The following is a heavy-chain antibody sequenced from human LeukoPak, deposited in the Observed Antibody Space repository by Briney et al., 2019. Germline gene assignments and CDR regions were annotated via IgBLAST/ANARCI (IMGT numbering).Heavy chain of an antibody. D-gene: IGHD4-11*01. CDR1: GFTFPNYV. J-gene: IGHJ6*02. Sequence: GGSLRLSCAAPGFTFPNYVMSWVRQAPGKGLEWVSGISGSGGNTYYADSVKGRFTISRDNSKNTLYLQMNSLRAEDAAVYYCANEYSKGDVWGQGTTVTVSS. CDR3: ANEYSKGDV. V-gene: IGHV3-23*01. CDR2: ISGSGGNT.